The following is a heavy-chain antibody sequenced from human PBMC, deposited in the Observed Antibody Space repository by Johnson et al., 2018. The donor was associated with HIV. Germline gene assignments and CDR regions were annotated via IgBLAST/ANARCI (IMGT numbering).Heavy chain of an antibody. Sequence: MQLVESGGGLVQPGGSLRLSCAASGFTFTSYAMSWVRQAPGKGLEWVSTISGSGGSTYYADSAKGRFTISRDNSKNTLYLQMNSLRAEDTAVYYCAKDEAQALAAAGRDAFNMWGRGTKVTVSS. CDR3: AKDEAQALAAAGRDAFNM. CDR2: ISGSGGST. CDR1: GFTFTSYA. V-gene: IGHV3-23*04. D-gene: IGHD6-13*01. J-gene: IGHJ3*02.